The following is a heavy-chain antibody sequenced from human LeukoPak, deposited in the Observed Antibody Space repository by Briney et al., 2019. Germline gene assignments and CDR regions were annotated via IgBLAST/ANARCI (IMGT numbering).Heavy chain of an antibody. Sequence: GGSLRLSCAASGFTFSSYGMSWVRQAPGKGLEWVSAISGSGGSTYYADSVKGRFTISRDNSKKTLYLVMNSLRAEDTAMYYCARDPIPGQGDYFDHWGQGTLVTVSS. CDR2: ISGSGGST. CDR1: GFTFSSYG. CDR3: ARDPIPGQGDYFDH. V-gene: IGHV3-23*01. D-gene: IGHD1-26*01. J-gene: IGHJ4*02.